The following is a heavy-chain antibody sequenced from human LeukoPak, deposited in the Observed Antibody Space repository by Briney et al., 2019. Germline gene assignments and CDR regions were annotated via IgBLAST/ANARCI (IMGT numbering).Heavy chain of an antibody. V-gene: IGHV3-9*01. CDR2: ISWNSGTI. D-gene: IGHD3-10*01. J-gene: IGHJ4*02. CDR3: AKDTGYGSGSCFDH. CDR1: GFGFENYA. Sequence: GRSLRLSCAASGFGFENYAMHWVRQIPGKGLEWVSVISWNSGTIDYADSVKGRFTISRDNAKYALYLQMDSLIPEDTAFYYCAKDTGYGSGSCFDHWGQGALVTVSS.